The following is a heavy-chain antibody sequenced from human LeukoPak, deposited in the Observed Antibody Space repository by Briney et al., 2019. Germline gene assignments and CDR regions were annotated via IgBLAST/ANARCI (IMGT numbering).Heavy chain of an antibody. CDR1: GYTFTSYG. J-gene: IGHJ4*02. CDR3: ARRGLGSGWRKVDY. CDR2: ISAYNGNT. Sequence: ASVKVSCKASGYTFTSYGISWVRQARGQGLEWMGWISAYNGNTDYAQKLQGRVTMTTDTSTSTAYMELRSLRSDDTAVYYCARRGLGSGWRKVDYWGQGTLVTVSS. D-gene: IGHD6-19*01. V-gene: IGHV1-18*01.